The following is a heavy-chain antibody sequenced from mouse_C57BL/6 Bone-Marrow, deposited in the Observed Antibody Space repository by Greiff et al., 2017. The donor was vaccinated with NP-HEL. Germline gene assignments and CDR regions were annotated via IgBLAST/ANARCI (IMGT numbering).Heavy chain of an antibody. Sequence: EVMLVESGEGLVKPGGSLKLSCAASGFTFSSYAMSWVRQTPEKRLEWVAYISSGGDYIYYADTVKGRFTISRDNARNTLYLQMSSLKSEDTAMYYCTREEAWLKVDYWGQGTSVTVSS. V-gene: IGHV5-9-1*02. CDR2: ISSGGDYI. CDR3: TREEAWLKVDY. D-gene: IGHD2-2*01. J-gene: IGHJ4*01. CDR1: GFTFSSYA.